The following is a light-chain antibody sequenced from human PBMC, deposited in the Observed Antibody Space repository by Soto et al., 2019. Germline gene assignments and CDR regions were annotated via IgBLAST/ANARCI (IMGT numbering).Light chain of an antibody. CDR2: GAS. CDR1: QSVSSSY. J-gene: IGKJ2*01. V-gene: IGKV3-20*01. Sequence: EIVLTQSPGTLSLSPGERATLSCRASQSVSSSYLAWYQQKPGQAPRLLIYGASSRATGIPDRFSGSGSGTDFNLTIRRLEPEDFAVYYCQQYGSSPPYTFGQGNKLEIK. CDR3: QQYGSSPPYT.